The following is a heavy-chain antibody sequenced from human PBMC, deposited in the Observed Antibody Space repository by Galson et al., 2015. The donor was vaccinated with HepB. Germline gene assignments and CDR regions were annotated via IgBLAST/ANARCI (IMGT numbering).Heavy chain of an antibody. D-gene: IGHD3-3*01. Sequence: QSGAEVKKPGESLKISCKASGYTFTNYPISWMRQALGQGLEWMGWISPYNGNTYSAQKFQGRVTLTTDTSTSTAHMEMRSLRSDDTAVYYCAREGPTTTFGVVRRRGIYCFDYWGQGTLVSVSS. J-gene: IGHJ4*02. CDR3: AREGPTTTFGVVRRRGIYCFDY. CDR2: ISPYNGNT. V-gene: IGHV1-18*01. CDR1: GYTFTNYP.